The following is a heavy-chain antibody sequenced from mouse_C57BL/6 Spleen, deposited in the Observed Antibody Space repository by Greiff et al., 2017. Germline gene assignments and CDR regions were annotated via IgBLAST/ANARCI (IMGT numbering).Heavy chain of an antibody. D-gene: IGHD2-4*01. J-gene: IGHJ3*01. V-gene: IGHV7-3*01. CDR2: IRNKANGYTT. CDR3: ARFDYDGAWFAY. Sequence: EVQLQESGGGLVQPGGSLSLSCAASGFTFTDYYMSWVRQPPGKALEWLGFIRNKANGYTTEYSASVKGRVTISRDNSQSILYLQMNALRAEDSATYYCARFDYDGAWFAYWGQGTLVTVSA. CDR1: GFTFTDYY.